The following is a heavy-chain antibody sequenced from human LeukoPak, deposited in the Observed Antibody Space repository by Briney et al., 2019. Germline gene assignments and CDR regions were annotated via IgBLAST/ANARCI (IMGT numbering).Heavy chain of an antibody. V-gene: IGHV3-23*01. J-gene: IGHJ4*02. D-gene: IGHD5-12*01. CDR2: INGDGSDT. Sequence: GGSLRLSCAASGFTFSSSAMTWVRHTPGKGLEWVSAINGDGSDTIYTDSVKDRFTVSRDNSKNTLYLQMQSLRAEDTAVYYCAKGGGYAPLDHWGQGTLVSVSS. CDR1: GFTFSSSA. CDR3: AKGGGYAPLDH.